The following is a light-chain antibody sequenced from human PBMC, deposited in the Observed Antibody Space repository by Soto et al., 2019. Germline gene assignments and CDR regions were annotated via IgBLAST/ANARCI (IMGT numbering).Light chain of an antibody. V-gene: IGLV2-14*01. Sequence: QSALTQPASVSGSPGQSITISCTGTSRDVGGYNYVSWHQQHPGKAPKVIITEVSNRPSGVSNRFSGSKSGNTASLTISGLQAEDEADYYCSSYVNYNTFVIFGGGTTVTVL. CDR1: SRDVGGYNY. CDR2: EVS. CDR3: SSYVNYNTFVI. J-gene: IGLJ2*01.